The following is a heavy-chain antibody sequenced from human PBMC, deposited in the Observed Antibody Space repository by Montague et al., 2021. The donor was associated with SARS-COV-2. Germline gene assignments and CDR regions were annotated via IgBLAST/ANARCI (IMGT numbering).Heavy chain of an antibody. J-gene: IGHJ4*02. D-gene: IGHD3-3*01. CDR2: IYYTGET. CDR3: ARSWSGYVDK. CDR1: GGSVRSYY. Sequence: SETLSLTCSFSGGSVRSYYWSWIRLPPGKPLEWLGYIYYTGETTHNPSLKSRVTISVDTSRTQFSLRLTSVTAADTAVYFCARSWSGYVDKWSRGTLVTVSS. V-gene: IGHV4-59*02.